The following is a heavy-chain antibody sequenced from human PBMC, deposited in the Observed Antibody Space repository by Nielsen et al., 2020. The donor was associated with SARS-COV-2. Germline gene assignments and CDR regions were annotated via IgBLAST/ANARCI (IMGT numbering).Heavy chain of an antibody. D-gene: IGHD4-17*01. CDR3: ARLGDYGDVFDY. J-gene: IGHJ4*02. V-gene: IGHV1-18*01. CDR2: ISAYNGNT. Sequence: WVRQAPGQGLEWMGWISAYNGNTNYAQKLQGRVTMTTDTSTSTAYMELRSLRSDDTAVYYCARLGDYGDVFDYWGQGTLVTVSS.